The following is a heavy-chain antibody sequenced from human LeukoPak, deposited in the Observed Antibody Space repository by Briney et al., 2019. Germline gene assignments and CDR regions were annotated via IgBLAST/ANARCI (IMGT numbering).Heavy chain of an antibody. CDR1: GFRFSDYY. CDR3: ASGIQPRLSWFFDL. CDR2: ISSPGSTT. D-gene: IGHD5-18*01. J-gene: IGHJ2*01. V-gene: IGHV3-11*01. Sequence: GGSLRLSCAASGFRFSDYYMSWIRQVPGKGLEWISYISSPGSTTYYVDSVKGRFTISRDNAENSLLLQMNSLRADDTAVYYCASGIQPRLSWFFDLWGRGTLVSVSS.